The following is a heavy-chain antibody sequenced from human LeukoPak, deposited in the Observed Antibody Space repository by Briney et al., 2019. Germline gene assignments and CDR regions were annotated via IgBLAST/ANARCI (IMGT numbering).Heavy chain of an antibody. V-gene: IGHV1-2*02. Sequence: ASVKVSCKASGYTFAGYYMHWVRQAPGQGLEWMGWINPNSGGTNYAQKFQGRVTMTRDTSISTAYMELSRLRSDDTAVYYCASFTAYYYYMDVWGKGTTVTVSS. CDR3: ASFTAYYYYMDV. CDR1: GYTFAGYY. J-gene: IGHJ6*03. CDR2: INPNSGGT. D-gene: IGHD3-16*01.